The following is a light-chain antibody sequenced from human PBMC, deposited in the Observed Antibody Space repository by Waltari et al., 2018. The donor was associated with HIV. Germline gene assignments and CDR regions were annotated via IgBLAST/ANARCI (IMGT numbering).Light chain of an antibody. Sequence: QSVLTQPPSTSGTPGQTVTISCSGSTSNIGSNFVYWYQQIPGTAPTLLIYGDDQRPSGVPDRFSGSKSGNTASLTISGLQAEDEADYYCSSYTSSSTVVFGGGTKLTVL. V-gene: IGLV1-44*01. CDR1: TSNIGSNF. J-gene: IGLJ2*01. CDR3: SSYTSSSTVV. CDR2: GDD.